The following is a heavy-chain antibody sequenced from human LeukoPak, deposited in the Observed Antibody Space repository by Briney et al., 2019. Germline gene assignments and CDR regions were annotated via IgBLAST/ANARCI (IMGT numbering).Heavy chain of an antibody. Sequence: PSETLSLTCTVSGGSTSSGGYYWSWIRQHPGKGLGWIGYIYYSGSTYYNPSLKSRVSISVDTSKNQFSLKLSSVTAADTAVYYCARAPGGDSSGGPESFDYWGQGTLVTVSS. CDR2: IYYSGST. V-gene: IGHV4-31*03. J-gene: IGHJ4*02. D-gene: IGHD3-22*01. CDR1: GGSTSSGGYY. CDR3: ARAPGGDSSGGPESFDY.